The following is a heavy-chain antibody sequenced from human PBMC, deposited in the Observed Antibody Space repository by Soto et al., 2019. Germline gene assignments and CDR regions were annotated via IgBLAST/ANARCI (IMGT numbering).Heavy chain of an antibody. CDR2: IIPIFGTA. CDR3: ASRVGYRTSHFCYYYGMDV. CDR1: GGTFSSYA. D-gene: IGHD5-18*01. J-gene: IGHJ6*02. Sequence: GASVKVSCKASGGTFSSYAISWVRQAPGQGLEWMGGIIPIFGTANYAQKFQGRVTITADESTSTAYMELSSLRSEDTAVYYCASRVGYRTSHFCYYYGMDVCGQRPTAAVSS. V-gene: IGHV1-69*13.